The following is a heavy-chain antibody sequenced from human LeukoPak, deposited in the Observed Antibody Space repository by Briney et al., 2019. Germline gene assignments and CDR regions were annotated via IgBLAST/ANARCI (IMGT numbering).Heavy chain of an antibody. CDR2: TNQEGSEK. CDR3: ARDPKWLDY. D-gene: IGHD5-12*01. J-gene: IGHJ4*02. Sequence: GSLRLSCAASGFTISTYWMSWVRQAPGKGLEWVANTNQEGSEKYYVDSVKGRFTISKDNAKNLLYLQMNSLRAEDTAVYYCARDPKWLDYWGQGTLVTVSS. V-gene: IGHV3-7*01. CDR1: GFTISTYW.